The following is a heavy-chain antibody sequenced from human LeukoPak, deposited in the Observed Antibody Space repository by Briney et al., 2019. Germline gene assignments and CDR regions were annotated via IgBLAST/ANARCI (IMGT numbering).Heavy chain of an antibody. CDR3: ARAPRAYYDILTGLQRGGNWFDP. J-gene: IGHJ5*02. V-gene: IGHV4-39*02. CDR1: GGSISSNSYY. Sequence: PSETLSLTCTVSGGSISSNSYYWGWIRQPPGKGLEWFGSISHRGNTYYNPSLRSRVTISVDTSKNHPSLKLSSVTAADTAVYYCARAPRAYYDILTGLQRGGNWFDPWGQGTLVTVSS. CDR2: ISHRGNT. D-gene: IGHD3-9*01.